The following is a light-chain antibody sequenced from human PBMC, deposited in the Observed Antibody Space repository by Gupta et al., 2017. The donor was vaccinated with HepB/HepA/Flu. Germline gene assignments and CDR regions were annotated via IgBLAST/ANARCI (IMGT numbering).Light chain of an antibody. Sequence: DIQMTHSPSSLSACLRDRVTIPCRASQSISSYLNWYQQKPWKAPKRLIYAAASLQSGVPSRFSGSGSGTDVTITISSRQQEEFATYYCHQSYSTPPWTFGQGTKVEIK. J-gene: IGKJ1*01. V-gene: IGKV1-39*01. CDR1: QSISSY. CDR2: AAA. CDR3: HQSYSTPPWT.